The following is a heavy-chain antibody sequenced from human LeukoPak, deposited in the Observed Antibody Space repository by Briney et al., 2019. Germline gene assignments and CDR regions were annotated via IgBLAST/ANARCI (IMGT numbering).Heavy chain of an antibody. Sequence: PGGSLRLSCAASGFTFSNYWMTWVRQAPGKGLEWVASIKEDGSEKYYVDSVKGRFTISRDNAKISLYLQVNSLRAEDTAVYYCARDGRLDCSSTSCYDLDYWGQGTLVTVSS. CDR2: IKEDGSEK. D-gene: IGHD2-2*01. V-gene: IGHV3-7*01. CDR1: GFTFSNYW. J-gene: IGHJ4*02. CDR3: ARDGRLDCSSTSCYDLDY.